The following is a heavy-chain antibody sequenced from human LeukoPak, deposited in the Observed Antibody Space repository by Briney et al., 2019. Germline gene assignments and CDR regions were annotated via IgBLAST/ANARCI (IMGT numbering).Heavy chain of an antibody. D-gene: IGHD4-17*01. CDR1: GFIFSNYW. CDR2: IRNDGDAI. CDR3: VRDDYASY. V-gene: IGHV3-74*01. J-gene: IGHJ3*01. Sequence: PGGSPRLSCAASGFIFSNYWMHWVRQAPGKGLVWVSRIRNDGDAITYADSVKGRFTISRDNAKNTLYLQMNGLRVEDTAVYFCVRDDYASYWGQGTLVTVSS.